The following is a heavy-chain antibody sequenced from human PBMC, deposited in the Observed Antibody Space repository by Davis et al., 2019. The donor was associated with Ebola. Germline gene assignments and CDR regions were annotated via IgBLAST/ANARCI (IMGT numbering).Heavy chain of an antibody. J-gene: IGHJ6*02. D-gene: IGHD6-13*01. CDR1: GFTLSGSA. V-gene: IGHV3-73*01. CDR2: IRSKANSYAT. CDR3: TQDLYSSSWYRHYYYGMDV. Sequence: GGSLRLSCAASGFTLSGSAMHWVRQASGKGLEWVGRIRSKANSYATAYAASVKGRFTIYRDDSKNTAYLQMNSLKTEDTAVYYCTQDLYSSSWYRHYYYGMDVWGQGTTVTVSS.